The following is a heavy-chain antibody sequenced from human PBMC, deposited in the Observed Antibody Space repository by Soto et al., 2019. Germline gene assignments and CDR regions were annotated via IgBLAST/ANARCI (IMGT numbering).Heavy chain of an antibody. Sequence: ASVKVSCKASGYTFTEYYIHWVRQAPGQGLEWMGWINPSSGVTNYAQKLQGRVTMTTDTSTSTAYMELRSLRSDDTAVYYCARPAEPGYSYGYSDYWGQGTLVTVSS. CDR1: GYTFTEYY. CDR2: INPSSGVT. D-gene: IGHD5-18*01. CDR3: ARPAEPGYSYGYSDY. J-gene: IGHJ4*02. V-gene: IGHV1-2*02.